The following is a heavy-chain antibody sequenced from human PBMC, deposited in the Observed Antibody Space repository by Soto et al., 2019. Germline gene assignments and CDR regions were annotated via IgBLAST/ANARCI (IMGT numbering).Heavy chain of an antibody. Sequence: ASVKVSCKASGYTFTSCGMSWVRRARGQGLEWMGWISAYNGNTNYAQKLQGRVTMTTDTSTSTAYMELRSLRSDDTAVYYCARVGEYNWNYRSGMDVWGQGTTVTVSS. D-gene: IGHD1-7*01. CDR3: ARVGEYNWNYRSGMDV. V-gene: IGHV1-18*04. CDR1: GYTFTSCG. CDR2: ISAYNGNT. J-gene: IGHJ6*02.